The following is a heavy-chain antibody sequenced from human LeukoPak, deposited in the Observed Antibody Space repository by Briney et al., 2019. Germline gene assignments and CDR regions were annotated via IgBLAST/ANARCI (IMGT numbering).Heavy chain of an antibody. CDR3: ARGWRIAAGYYYYMDV. CDR1: GGSFSGYY. D-gene: IGHD6-6*01. CDR2: INPSGST. V-gene: IGHV4-34*01. Sequence: SETLSLTCAVYGGSFSGYYWSWIRQPPGKGLEWIGGINPSGSTNYNPSLKSRVTISVDTSKNQFSLKLSSVTAADTAVYYCARGWRIAAGYYYYMDVWGKGTPVTVSS. J-gene: IGHJ6*03.